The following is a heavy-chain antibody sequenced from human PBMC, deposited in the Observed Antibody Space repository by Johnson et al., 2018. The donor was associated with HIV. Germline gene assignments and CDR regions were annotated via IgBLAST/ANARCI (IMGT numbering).Heavy chain of an antibody. D-gene: IGHD4-17*01. V-gene: IGHV3-53*01. Sequence: VQLLESGGGLIQPGGSLRLSCAASGFTVSSNYMSWVRQAPGKGLEWVSVIYSGGSTYYTDSVRGRFTISRDNSKNTLYLQMNSLRAEDTAVYYCARDPLYGDSAEDAFDIWGQGTMVTVSS. CDR2: IYSGGST. J-gene: IGHJ3*02. CDR3: ARDPLYGDSAEDAFDI. CDR1: GFTVSSNY.